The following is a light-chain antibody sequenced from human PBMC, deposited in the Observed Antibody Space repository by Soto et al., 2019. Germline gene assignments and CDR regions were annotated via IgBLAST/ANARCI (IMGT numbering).Light chain of an antibody. V-gene: IGKV1-33*01. J-gene: IGKJ4*01. CDR1: QDISNY. Sequence: DIQMTQSPSSLSASVGDRVTITCQASQDISNYLNWYQQIPGKAPKLLIYDSSNLETGVPSRFTGRGSGTDFTFTISSLQPEDIATYYCQQYDNLPLTFGGGTKVEIK. CDR3: QQYDNLPLT. CDR2: DSS.